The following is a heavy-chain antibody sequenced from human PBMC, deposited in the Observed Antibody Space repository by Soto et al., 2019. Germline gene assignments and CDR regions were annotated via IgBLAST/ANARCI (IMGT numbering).Heavy chain of an antibody. Sequence: EVQLVESGGGLVQPGGSLKLSCAASGFTFIGSSMHWVRQAPGKGLEWVGHVRSKTNSYATAYAASVKGRFTVSRDDSKNIAYLQMKSLTADDAAVYYCTRSLIVGAIPFDHWGQGTLVTVSS. J-gene: IGHJ4*02. D-gene: IGHD1-26*01. V-gene: IGHV3-73*02. CDR1: GFTFIGSS. CDR3: TRSLIVGAIPFDH. CDR2: VRSKTNSYAT.